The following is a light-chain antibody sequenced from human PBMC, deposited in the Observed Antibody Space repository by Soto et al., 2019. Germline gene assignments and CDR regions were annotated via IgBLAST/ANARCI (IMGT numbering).Light chain of an antibody. J-gene: IGKJ3*01. CDR3: QQYGDSPFT. CDR2: GAS. Sequence: EIVLTQSTGTLSLSPGERATLSCRASQSVSNTYLAWYQQKPGQAPRLLIYGASSRATGIPDRFSGSGSGTDFTLTISRLEPEDFAVYYCQQYGDSPFTFGPGTKVDIK. V-gene: IGKV3-20*01. CDR1: QSVSNTY.